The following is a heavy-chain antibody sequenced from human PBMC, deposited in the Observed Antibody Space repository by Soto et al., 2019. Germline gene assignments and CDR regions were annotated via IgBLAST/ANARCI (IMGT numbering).Heavy chain of an antibody. J-gene: IGHJ6*02. CDR1: GGSISSGGYS. D-gene: IGHD2-21*02. CDR2: IYHRGST. V-gene: IGHV4-30-2*01. Sequence: QLQLQESGSGLVKPSQTLSLTCAVSGGSISSGGYSWSWIRQPPGKGLEWIGYIYHRGSTYYNPXXMRPAPIAVDXXKXLXXRKLSSVTAPDTAVYFWVRGLPTRVTYYYHFGMHVWGQGPTDTVS. CDR3: VRGLPTRVTYYYHFGMHV.